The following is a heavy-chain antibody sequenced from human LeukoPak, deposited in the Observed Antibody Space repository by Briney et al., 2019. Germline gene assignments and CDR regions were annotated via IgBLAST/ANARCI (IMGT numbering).Heavy chain of an antibody. D-gene: IGHD2-2*01. Sequence: GGSLRLSCAASGFSFSSYWMSWVRQAPGKGLEWVANIKHDGSEKYYVDSVKGRFTISRDNAKNSLYLQMNSLIAEDTAVYYCARDQRYCSSSSCPGEPFDYWGQGTLVTVSS. CDR3: ARDQRYCSSSSCPGEPFDY. CDR1: GFSFSSYW. V-gene: IGHV3-7*05. CDR2: IKHDGSEK. J-gene: IGHJ4*02.